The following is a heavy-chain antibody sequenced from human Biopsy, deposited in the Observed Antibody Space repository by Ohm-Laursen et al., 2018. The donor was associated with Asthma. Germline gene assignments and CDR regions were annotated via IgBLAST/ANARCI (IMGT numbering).Heavy chain of an antibody. V-gene: IGHV1-69*01. CDR3: ARGYSGSDRIVYYYSGLEV. D-gene: IGHD5-12*01. CDR1: GDSFSNYA. J-gene: IGHJ6*02. CDR2: LIPVLGTP. Sequence: SSVKVSCKASGDSFSNYAISWVRQAPGQGLEWTGGLIPVLGTPDHAQMFEGRVAITADESTSTAYMELSSLSSEDTAVYYCARGYSGSDRIVYYYSGLEVWGQGTTVTVSS.